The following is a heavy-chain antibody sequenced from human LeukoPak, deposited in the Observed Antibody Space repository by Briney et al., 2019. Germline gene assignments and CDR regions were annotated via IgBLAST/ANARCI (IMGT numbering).Heavy chain of an antibody. CDR3: ARVPPRGGWTNAEYFQH. CDR2: INPNSGGT. CDR1: GYTFTGYY. J-gene: IGHJ1*01. D-gene: IGHD6-19*01. V-gene: IGHV1-2*02. Sequence: ASVKVSCKASGYTFTGYYMHWVRQAPGQGLEWMGWINPNSGGTNYAQKFQGRVTMTRDTSISTAYMELSRLRSDDTAVYYCARVPPRGGWTNAEYFQHWGQGTLVTVSS.